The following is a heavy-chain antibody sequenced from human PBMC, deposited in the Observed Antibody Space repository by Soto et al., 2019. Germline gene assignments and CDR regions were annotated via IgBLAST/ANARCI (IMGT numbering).Heavy chain of an antibody. CDR3: ARDPDVLYYYDSSGYYFDY. V-gene: IGHV3-33*08. CDR2: IWYDGSNK. J-gene: IGHJ4*02. Sequence: PGGSLRLSCAASGFTLSSRAMTWVRQAPGKGLEWVAVIWYDGSNKYYADSVKGRFTISRDNSKNTLYLQMNSLRAEDTAVYYCARDPDVLYYYDSSGYYFDYWGQGTLVTVS. D-gene: IGHD3-22*01. CDR1: GFTLSSRA.